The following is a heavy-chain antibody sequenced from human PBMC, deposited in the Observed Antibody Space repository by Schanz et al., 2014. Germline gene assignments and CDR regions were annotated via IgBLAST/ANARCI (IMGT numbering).Heavy chain of an antibody. Sequence: QVQLVQSEAEVKKPGSSVKVSCKTSGYTFTDYPINWVRQAPGRRLEWMGWINTASGNTRYSEAFQGRVTMTRDTSATTAYMELRSLRSDDTAMYYCATMWGYCTATACQILEVLDVWGQGTMVTVSS. CDR3: ATMWGYCTATACQILEVLDV. CDR1: GYTFTDYP. V-gene: IGHV1-3*03. J-gene: IGHJ3*01. D-gene: IGHD2-8*02. CDR2: INTASGNT.